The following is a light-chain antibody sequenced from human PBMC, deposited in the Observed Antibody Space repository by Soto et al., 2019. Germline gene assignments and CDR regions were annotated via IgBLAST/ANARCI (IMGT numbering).Light chain of an antibody. CDR3: QQSYSTPPWT. CDR1: QGINNW. J-gene: IGKJ1*01. CDR2: AAS. V-gene: IGKV1-12*01. Sequence: DIQMTQSPASVSASEGDRVTITCRASQGINNWLAWYQQKPGKAPKLLIYAASNLQSGVPSRFSGSGSGTDFTLIISSLQPEDFATYFCQQSYSTPPWTFGQGTQVDI.